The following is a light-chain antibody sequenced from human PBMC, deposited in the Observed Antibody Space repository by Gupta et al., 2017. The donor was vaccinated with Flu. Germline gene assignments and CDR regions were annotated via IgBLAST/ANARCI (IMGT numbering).Light chain of an antibody. Sequence: DIVLTQPPLSSPVTLGQPASISCRSSQSLVDSDGNTYLSWLQQRPGQPPRPLIYKISNRFSGVPDRFSGRGAGTDFTLKISRVEAEDVGVYYCMQHIQFPRTFGQGTKVEIK. CDR2: KIS. CDR3: MQHIQFPRT. V-gene: IGKV2-24*01. CDR1: QSLVDSDGNTY. J-gene: IGKJ1*01.